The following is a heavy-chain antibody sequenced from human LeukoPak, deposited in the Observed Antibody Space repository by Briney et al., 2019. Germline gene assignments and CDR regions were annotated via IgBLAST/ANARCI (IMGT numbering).Heavy chain of an antibody. CDR3: AKDFGWQLVYSAIDY. J-gene: IGHJ4*02. Sequence: PGGSLRLSCAASGFTFDDYTMHWVRHAPGKGLEWVSLISWDGGSTYYADSVKGRFTISRDNRKNSLYLQMNSLRTEDTALYYCAKDFGWQLVYSAIDYWSQGTLVTVSS. CDR2: ISWDGGST. V-gene: IGHV3-43*01. CDR1: GFTFDDYT. D-gene: IGHD6-13*01.